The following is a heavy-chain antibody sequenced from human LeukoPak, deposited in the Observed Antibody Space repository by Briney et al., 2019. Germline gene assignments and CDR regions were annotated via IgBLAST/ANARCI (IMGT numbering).Heavy chain of an antibody. Sequence: ASVKVSCKASGYTFTSYGISWVRQAPGQGLEWMGWISAYNGNTNYAQKLQGRVTMTTDTSTSTAYMELRSLRSDDTAVYYCARDTPHLHHDYVWGSYRYTLDYWGQGTLVTVSS. D-gene: IGHD3-16*02. CDR3: ARDTPHLHHDYVWGSYRYTLDY. CDR1: GYTFTSYG. CDR2: ISAYNGNT. J-gene: IGHJ4*02. V-gene: IGHV1-18*01.